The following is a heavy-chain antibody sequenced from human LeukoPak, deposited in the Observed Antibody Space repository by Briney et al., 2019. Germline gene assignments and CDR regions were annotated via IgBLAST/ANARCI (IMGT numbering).Heavy chain of an antibody. J-gene: IGHJ4*02. D-gene: IGHD6-19*01. V-gene: IGHV3-20*04. CDR3: ARRDPEQWLGQFDY. CDR1: GFTFDDYG. CDR2: INWNGGST. Sequence: GGSLRLSCAASGFTFDDYGMSWVRQAPGKGLEWVSGINWNGGSTGYADSVKGRFTISRDNAKNSLYLQMNSLRAEDTALYYCARRDPEQWLGQFDYWGQGTLVTVSS.